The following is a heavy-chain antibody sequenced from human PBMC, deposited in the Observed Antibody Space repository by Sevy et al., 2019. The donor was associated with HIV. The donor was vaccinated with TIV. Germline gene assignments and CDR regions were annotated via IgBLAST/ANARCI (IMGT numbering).Heavy chain of an antibody. CDR1: GGSISSSSYY. Sequence: SETLSLTCTVSGGSISSSSYYWGWIRQPPGKGLEWIVSIYYSGSTYYNPSLKSRVTISVDTSKNQFSLKLSSVTAADTAVYYCASGLKYYYDSSGYYSISYYFDYWGQGTLVTVSS. J-gene: IGHJ4*02. V-gene: IGHV4-39*01. D-gene: IGHD3-22*01. CDR2: IYYSGST. CDR3: ASGLKYYYDSSGYYSISYYFDY.